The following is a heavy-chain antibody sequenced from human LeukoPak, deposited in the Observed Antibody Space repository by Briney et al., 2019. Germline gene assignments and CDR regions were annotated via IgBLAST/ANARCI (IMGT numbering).Heavy chain of an antibody. V-gene: IGHV1-18*01. CDR2: ISAYNGNT. D-gene: IGHD4-23*01. CDR1: GYTFSTYG. J-gene: IGHJ4*02. Sequence: ASVKVSCKASGYTFSTYGVTLVRQAPGQGLECMGWISAYNGNTNYAEKFQDRVTMTTDTSTNTAYMELRSLRADDTAVYFCARDPCRDYGGKRPIDYWGQGTLVTVSS. CDR3: ARDPCRDYGGKRPIDY.